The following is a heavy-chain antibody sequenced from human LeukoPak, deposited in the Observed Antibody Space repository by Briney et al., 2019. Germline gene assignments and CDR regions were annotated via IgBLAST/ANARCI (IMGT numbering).Heavy chain of an antibody. D-gene: IGHD4-17*01. J-gene: IGHJ6*04. V-gene: IGHV3-48*03. CDR1: GFTFSSYE. CDR2: ISSSGSTI. Sequence: RPGGSLRLSCAASGFTFSSYEMNWVRQAPGKGLEWVSYISSSGSTIYYADSVKGRFTISRDNAKNSLYLQMNSLRAEDTAVYYCARYGDCGTDLGVWGKGTTVTVSS. CDR3: ARYGDCGTDLGV.